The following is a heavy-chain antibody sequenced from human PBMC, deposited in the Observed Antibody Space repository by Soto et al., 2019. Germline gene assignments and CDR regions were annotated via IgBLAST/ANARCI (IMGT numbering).Heavy chain of an antibody. CDR1: GYTFTSYG. Sequence: ASVKVSCKASGYTFTSYGISWVRQAPGQGLEWMGWISAYNGNTNYAQKLQGRVTMTTDTSTSTAYMELRSLRSDDTAVYYCAGDSSSWYVQDALEIWGEGTMVTVSS. J-gene: IGHJ3*02. CDR3: AGDSSSWYVQDALEI. D-gene: IGHD6-13*01. CDR2: ISAYNGNT. V-gene: IGHV1-18*04.